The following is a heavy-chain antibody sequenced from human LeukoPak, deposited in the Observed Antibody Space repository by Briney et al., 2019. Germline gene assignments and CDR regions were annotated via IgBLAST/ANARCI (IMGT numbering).Heavy chain of an antibody. D-gene: IGHD3-22*01. CDR2: ISTSGST. CDR3: ARAPTISGYYENWFDP. J-gene: IGHJ5*02. V-gene: IGHV4-61*02. CDR1: GGSISSGSYY. Sequence: SETLSLTCTVSGGSISSGSYYWSWIRQPAGKGLEWIGRISTSGSTNYNPSLKSRVTISVDTSKNQFSLKLSSVTAADTAVYYCARAPTISGYYENWFDPWGQGTLVTVSS.